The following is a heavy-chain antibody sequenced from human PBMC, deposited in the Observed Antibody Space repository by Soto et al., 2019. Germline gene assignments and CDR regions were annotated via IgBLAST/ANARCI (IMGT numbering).Heavy chain of an antibody. Sequence: QLQLQESGSGLVKPSQTLSLTCAVSGGSISSGGYSWSWIRQPPGKGLEWIGYISHTGSTYYNPSLKSRVTISVDRSKNQCSLKLSSVTAAETAVYYCASGGGFLGYWGQGTLVTVSS. CDR2: ISHTGST. D-gene: IGHD3-16*01. J-gene: IGHJ4*02. CDR3: ASGGGFLGY. CDR1: GGSISSGGYS. V-gene: IGHV4-30-2*01.